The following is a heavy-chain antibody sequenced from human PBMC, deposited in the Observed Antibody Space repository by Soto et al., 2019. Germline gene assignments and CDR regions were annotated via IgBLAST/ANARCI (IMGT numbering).Heavy chain of an antibody. CDR1: GYTFMSHV. J-gene: IGHJ4*02. Sequence: QVQLVQSGAEVKEPGASVKVSCRASGYTFMSHVMHWVRQAPGQRLEWMGWVTGSNGDTKYSQNFQDRVTITRDTSATTAYMELSRLTSEDTAVYYCARGSGIRGPSGYLYYCGQGTLVTVAS. V-gene: IGHV1-3*01. CDR3: ARGSGIRGPSGYLYY. CDR2: VTGSNGDT. D-gene: IGHD1-20*01.